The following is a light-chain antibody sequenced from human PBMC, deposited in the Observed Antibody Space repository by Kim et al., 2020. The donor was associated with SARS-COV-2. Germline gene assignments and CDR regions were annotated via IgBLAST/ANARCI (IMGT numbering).Light chain of an antibody. CDR2: AAS. Sequence: SPGEGATLSCRASQSVGISLAWYQQKPGQFPRLLIYAASTRATGVPARFRGSGSGTEFTLTISSLQSEDFGVYYCQQYSNWPPSYSFGQGTKLEIK. J-gene: IGKJ2*03. CDR1: QSVGIS. V-gene: IGKV3-15*01. CDR3: QQYSNWPPSYS.